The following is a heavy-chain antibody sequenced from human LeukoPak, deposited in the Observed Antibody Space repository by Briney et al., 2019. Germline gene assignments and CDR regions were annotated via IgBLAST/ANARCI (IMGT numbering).Heavy chain of an antibody. D-gene: IGHD5-18*01. CDR3: ARDDREYSYGYDAFDI. J-gene: IGHJ3*02. CDR1: GFTFSSYG. V-gene: IGHV3-33*01. CDR2: IWYDGSNK. Sequence: GGSLRLSCAASGFTFSSYGMHWVRQAPGKGLEWVAVIWYDGSNKYYADSVKGRFTISRDNSKNTLYLQMNSLRAEDTAVYYCARDDREYSYGYDAFDIWGQGTMVTVSS.